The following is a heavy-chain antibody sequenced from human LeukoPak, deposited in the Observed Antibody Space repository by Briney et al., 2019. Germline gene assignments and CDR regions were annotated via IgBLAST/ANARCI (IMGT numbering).Heavy chain of an antibody. CDR1: GFTFSSYG. J-gene: IGHJ2*01. Sequence: GGSLRLACAASGFTFSSYGMHWVRQAPGKGLEWVAVIWYDGSNKYYADSVKGRFTISRDNSKNTLYLQMNSLRAEDTAVYYCARDYLDWYFDLWGRGTLVTVSS. V-gene: IGHV3-33*01. CDR2: IWYDGSNK. CDR3: ARDYLDWYFDL.